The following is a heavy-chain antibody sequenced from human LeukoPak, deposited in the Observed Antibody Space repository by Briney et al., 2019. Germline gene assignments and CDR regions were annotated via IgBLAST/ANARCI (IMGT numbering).Heavy chain of an antibody. CDR1: GDSVSSHSAT. Sequence: SHTLSLTCAISGDSVSSHSATWTSIRQSPSRVLEWLGRTYYRSKWYSDNAVSLKSRITITPDTSRNEFSQQLNSVTPEDAAAYYCARVPRGWFFDYWGQGILVTVSP. D-gene: IGHD6-19*01. V-gene: IGHV6-1*01. CDR3: ARVPRGWFFDY. CDR2: TYYRSKWYS. J-gene: IGHJ4*02.